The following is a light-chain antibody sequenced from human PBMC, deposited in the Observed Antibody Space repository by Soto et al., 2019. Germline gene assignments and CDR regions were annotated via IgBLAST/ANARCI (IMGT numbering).Light chain of an antibody. V-gene: IGKV1-9*01. CDR2: AAS. J-gene: IGKJ5*01. Sequence: DIQLTQSPSFLSPSIGESVTMTCLASQVISTSLAWYHVKPGKAPKLLIYAASTLESGVPSRFSATVSGTEFSLTITSLQPEDFATYYCQQLFDSPITFGQGTRLEI. CDR1: QVISTS. CDR3: QQLFDSPIT.